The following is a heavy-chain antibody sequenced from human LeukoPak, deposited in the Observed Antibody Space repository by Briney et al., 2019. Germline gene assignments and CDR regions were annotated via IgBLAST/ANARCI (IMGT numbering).Heavy chain of an antibody. J-gene: IGHJ4*02. Sequence: PGGSLRLSCAASGFTFCSYSMNWVRQAPGKGLEWVSSISSSSSYIYYADSVKGRSTISRDNAKNSLYLQMNSLRAEDTAVYYCARSTPYCSSTSCPDYWGQGTLVTVSS. V-gene: IGHV3-21*01. CDR3: ARSTPYCSSTSCPDY. CDR1: GFTFCSYS. D-gene: IGHD2-2*01. CDR2: ISSSSSYI.